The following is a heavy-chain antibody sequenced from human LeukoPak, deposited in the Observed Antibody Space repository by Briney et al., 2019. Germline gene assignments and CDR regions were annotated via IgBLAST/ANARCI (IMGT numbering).Heavy chain of an antibody. CDR1: GYSFGIFG. V-gene: IGHV1-18*01. Sequence: GASVKVSCKASGYSFGIFGISWVRQAPGQGLEGMGWISANNGNTKYAQNLQGRVTMTTDTSTSTAYMELRSLRSDDTAVYYCARVGVVVPAAWFDPWGQGTLVTVSS. CDR2: ISANNGNT. CDR3: ARVGVVVPAAWFDP. J-gene: IGHJ5*02. D-gene: IGHD2-2*01.